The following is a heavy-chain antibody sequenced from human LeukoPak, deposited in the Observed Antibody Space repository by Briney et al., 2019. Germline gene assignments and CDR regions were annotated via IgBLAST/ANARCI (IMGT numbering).Heavy chain of an antibody. D-gene: IGHD3-16*02. CDR2: INHSGST. CDR1: GGSFSGYY. Sequence: PSETLSLTRAVYGGSFSGYYWSWIRQPPGKGLEWIGEINHSGSTNYNPSLKSRVTISVDTSKNQFSLKLSPVTAADTAVYYCARATHYDYIWGSYRFHNWFDPWGQGTLVTVSS. V-gene: IGHV4-34*01. CDR3: ARATHYDYIWGSYRFHNWFDP. J-gene: IGHJ5*02.